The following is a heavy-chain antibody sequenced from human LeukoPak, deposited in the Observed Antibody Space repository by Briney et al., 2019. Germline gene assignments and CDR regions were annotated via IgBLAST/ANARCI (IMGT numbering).Heavy chain of an antibody. Sequence: PGGSLRLSCAASGFTFSSYSMNWVRQAPGKGLEWVSSISSSSSYIYYADSVKGRFTISRDNAKNSLYLQMNSLRAEDTAVYYCARGRYSYYDSSGYYWGYYYGMDVRGQGTTVTVSS. J-gene: IGHJ6*02. CDR1: GFTFSSYS. CDR2: ISSSSSYI. V-gene: IGHV3-21*01. CDR3: ARGRYSYYDSSGYYWGYYYGMDV. D-gene: IGHD3-22*01.